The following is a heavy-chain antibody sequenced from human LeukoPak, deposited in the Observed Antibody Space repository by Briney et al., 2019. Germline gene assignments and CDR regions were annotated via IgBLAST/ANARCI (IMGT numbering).Heavy chain of an antibody. D-gene: IGHD6-19*01. CDR2: INTNTGNT. J-gene: IGHJ4*02. Sequence: ASVKVSCKASGYTFTSYAMNWVRQAPGQGLEWMGWINTNTGNTTYAQGFTGRFVFSLDTSVSTAYLQISSLKAEDTAVYYCARQSGEGQWLVRPKYYFDYWGQGTLVTVSS. CDR1: GYTFTSYA. V-gene: IGHV7-4-1*02. CDR3: ARQSGEGQWLVRPKYYFDY.